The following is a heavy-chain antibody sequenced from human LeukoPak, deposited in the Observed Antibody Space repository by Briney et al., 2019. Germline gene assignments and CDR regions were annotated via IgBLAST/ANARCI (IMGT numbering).Heavy chain of an antibody. V-gene: IGHV3-21*01. CDR1: GFTFSSYS. D-gene: IGHD6-13*01. Sequence: GGSLRLSCAASGFTFSSYSMNWVRQAPGKGLEWVSSICSSSSYIYYADSVKGRFTISRDNAKNSLYPQMNSLRAEDTAVYYCARDGGSSWYPHYWGQGTLVTVSS. CDR3: ARDGGSSWYPHY. CDR2: ICSSSSYI. J-gene: IGHJ4*02.